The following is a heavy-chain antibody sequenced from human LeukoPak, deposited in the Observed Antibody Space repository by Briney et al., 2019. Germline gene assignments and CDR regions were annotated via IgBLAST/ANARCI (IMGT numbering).Heavy chain of an antibody. CDR3: ARETSFRYYDFWSGWDY. J-gene: IGHJ4*02. V-gene: IGHV6-1*01. CDR2: TYYRSKWYN. Sequence: LSQTLSLTCAISGDSVSSNSAAWNWIRQSPSRGLEWLGRTYYRSKWYNDYAVSEKSRITINPDTSKNQFSLQLNSVTPEDTAVYYCARETSFRYYDFWSGWDYWGQGTLVTVST. CDR1: GDSVSSNSAA. D-gene: IGHD3-3*01.